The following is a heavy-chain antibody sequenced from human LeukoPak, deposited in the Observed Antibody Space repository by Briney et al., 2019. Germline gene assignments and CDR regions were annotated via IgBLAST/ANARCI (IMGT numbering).Heavy chain of an antibody. CDR3: ARGGRFNNYVFWSGYPDNYFDY. V-gene: IGHV1-18*01. Sequence: GASVKVSCKASGYTFTSYGISWVRQAPGQGLEWMGWISAYNGNTNYAQKLQGRVTMTTDTSTSTAYMELRSLRSDDTAVYYCARGGRFNNYVFWSGYPDNYFDYWGQGTLVTVSS. J-gene: IGHJ4*02. D-gene: IGHD3-3*01. CDR2: ISAYNGNT. CDR1: GYTFTSYG.